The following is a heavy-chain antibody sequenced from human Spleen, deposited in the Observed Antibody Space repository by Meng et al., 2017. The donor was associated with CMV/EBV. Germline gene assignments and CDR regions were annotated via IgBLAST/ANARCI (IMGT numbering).Heavy chain of an antibody. CDR3: AKVEVVQNGMDV. V-gene: IGHV1-69-2*01. D-gene: IGHD2-2*01. CDR1: GYTFTDYY. J-gene: IGHJ6*02. Sequence: CKVSGYTFTDYYMHWVQQAPGKGLEWMGLVDPEDGETIYAEKFQGRVTITADTSTDTAYMELSSLRSEDTAVYYCAKVEVVQNGMDVWGQGTTVTVSS. CDR2: VDPEDGET.